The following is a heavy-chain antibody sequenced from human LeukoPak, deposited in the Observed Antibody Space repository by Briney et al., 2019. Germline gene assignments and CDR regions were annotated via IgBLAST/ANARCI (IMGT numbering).Heavy chain of an antibody. J-gene: IGHJ4*02. CDR3: AEGPYDSSGYSH. Sequence: GGSLRLSCAASGFTFNDYAMHWVRQAPGKGLEWVSGISWNSDSIDYADSVKGRFTISRDNSKNTLYLQMNSLRAEDTAVYCCAEGPYDSSGYSHWGQGTLVTVSS. CDR2: ISWNSDSI. V-gene: IGHV3-9*01. CDR1: GFTFNDYA. D-gene: IGHD3-22*01.